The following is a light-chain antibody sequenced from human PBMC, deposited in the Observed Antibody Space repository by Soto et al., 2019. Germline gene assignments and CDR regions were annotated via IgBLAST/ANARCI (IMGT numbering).Light chain of an antibody. Sequence: QSALTQPASVSGSPGQSITISCTGTSSDVGGYNSVCWHQQHPGKAPKLMIYEVSNRPSGVSDRFSASKSGNTASLTISGLLADDEAEYYCSSFTRSNTWVFGGGTKLTVL. V-gene: IGLV2-14*01. CDR2: EVS. J-gene: IGLJ3*02. CDR3: SSFTRSNTWV. CDR1: SSDVGGYNS.